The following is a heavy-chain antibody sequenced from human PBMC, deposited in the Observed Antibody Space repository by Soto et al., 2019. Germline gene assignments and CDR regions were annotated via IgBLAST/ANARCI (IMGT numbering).Heavy chain of an antibody. J-gene: IGHJ4*02. CDR3: ARGWGYDSNDYYYAY. D-gene: IGHD3-22*01. Sequence: VQLVQSGAEVRKAGSSVKVSCKASGGTFSGHAISWVRQAPGQGLEWMGGIIPIFGTANHAQKFQGRVTIIADESTSTVYMELSSLRSEDTAMYYCARGWGYDSNDYYYAYWGQGTLVIVSS. CDR1: GGTFSGHA. CDR2: IIPIFGTA. V-gene: IGHV1-69*01.